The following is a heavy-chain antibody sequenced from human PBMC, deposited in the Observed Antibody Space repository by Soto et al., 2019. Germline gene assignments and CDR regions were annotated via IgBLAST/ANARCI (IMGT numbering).Heavy chain of an antibody. CDR1: GFTFSNYA. J-gene: IGHJ4*02. Sequence: VQLVESGGGVVQPERSLTLSCAASGFTFSNYAMHWVRQAPGKGLEWVSVIAYDGKTKDDAGSVKGRFTISRDNSKNTVYLQMNSLRIEDTAVYYCARGQGYYDTSGYFDYWGQGILVTVSS. CDR3: ARGQGYYDTSGYFDY. V-gene: IGHV3-30*04. CDR2: IAYDGKTK. D-gene: IGHD3-22*01.